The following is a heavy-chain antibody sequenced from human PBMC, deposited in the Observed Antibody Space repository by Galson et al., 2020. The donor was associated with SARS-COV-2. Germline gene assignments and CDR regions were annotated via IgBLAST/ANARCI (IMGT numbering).Heavy chain of an antibody. CDR1: GFTFSSYP. V-gene: IGHV3-30*04. CDR3: ARGLAAYNWFDP. Sequence: GGSLRLSCVASGFTFSSYPMHWVRQAPGKGLEWVAVISYDGSHKYYADSVKGRFTISRDNSKNTLYLQMNSLRAEDTAVYYCARGLAAYNWFDPWGQGTLVTVSS. D-gene: IGHD2-15*01. J-gene: IGHJ5*02. CDR2: ISYDGSHK.